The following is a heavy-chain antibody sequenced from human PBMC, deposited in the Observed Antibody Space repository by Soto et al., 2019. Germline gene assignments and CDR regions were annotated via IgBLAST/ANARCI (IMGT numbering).Heavy chain of an antibody. Sequence: TLSLTCTVSSGSISSADYYWSWIRQPPGKGLEWIGYIYYTGSAYYNPSLKSRVTMSVDTSKNQFSLKLSSVTAADTAVYYCARGKYYGSGSYYNYYYYGMDVWGQGTTVTVSS. CDR3: ARGKYYGSGSYYNYYYYGMDV. CDR1: SGSISSADYY. V-gene: IGHV4-30-4*01. D-gene: IGHD3-10*01. CDR2: IYYTGSA. J-gene: IGHJ6*02.